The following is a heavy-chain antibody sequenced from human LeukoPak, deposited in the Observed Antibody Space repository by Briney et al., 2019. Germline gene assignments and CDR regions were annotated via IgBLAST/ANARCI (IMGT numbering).Heavy chain of an antibody. V-gene: IGHV3-21*01. CDR2: ISSSSSYI. J-gene: IGHJ5*02. Sequence: GGSLRLSCAASGFAFSSYSMNWVRQAPGKGLEWVSSISSSSSYIYYADSVKGRFTISRDNAKNSLYLQMNSLRAEDTAVYYCARAPKYCSSTSCYVNWFDPWGQGTLVTVSS. CDR1: GFAFSSYS. CDR3: ARAPKYCSSTSCYVNWFDP. D-gene: IGHD2-2*01.